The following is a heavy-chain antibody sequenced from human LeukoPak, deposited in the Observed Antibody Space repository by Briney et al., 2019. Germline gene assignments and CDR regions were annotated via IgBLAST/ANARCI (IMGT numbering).Heavy chain of an antibody. D-gene: IGHD6-13*01. J-gene: IGHJ4*02. CDR1: GYTFTGYY. V-gene: IGHV1-2*06. CDR3: ARGGYSSSWYYFDY. Sequence: ASVKVSCKASGYTFTGYYMHWVRQAPGQGLEWMGRINPNSGGTNYAQKFQGRVTMTRDTSISTAYMERSRLRSDDTAVYYCARGGYSSSWYYFDYWGQGTLVTVSS. CDR2: INPNSGGT.